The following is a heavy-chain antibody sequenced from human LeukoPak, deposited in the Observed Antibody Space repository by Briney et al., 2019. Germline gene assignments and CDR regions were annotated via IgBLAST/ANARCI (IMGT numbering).Heavy chain of an antibody. CDR3: ARDHHRRLYDSQARNTFDI. J-gene: IGHJ3*02. CDR1: GGSFSGYY. V-gene: IGHV4-34*01. D-gene: IGHD3-22*01. Sequence: PSETLSLTCAVYGGSFSGYYWSWIRQPPGKGLEWIGEINHSGSTSYNPSLKSRVTISVDTSKNQFSLKLSSVTAADTAVYYCARDHHRRLYDSQARNTFDIWGQGTMVTVSS. CDR2: INHSGST.